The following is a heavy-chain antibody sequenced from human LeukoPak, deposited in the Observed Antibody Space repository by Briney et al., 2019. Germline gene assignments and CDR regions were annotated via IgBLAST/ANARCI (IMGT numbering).Heavy chain of an antibody. D-gene: IGHD3-22*01. V-gene: IGHV1-8*01. CDR3: ARGKIMFVGYYDSSVSLDY. CDR1: GYTFTSYD. Sequence: ASVKVSCKASGYTFTSYDINWVRQATGQGLEWMGWMNPNSGNTGYAQKFQGRVTMTRNTSISTAYMELSSLRSEDTAVYYCARGKIMFVGYYDSSVSLDYWGRGTLVTVSS. J-gene: IGHJ4*02. CDR2: MNPNSGNT.